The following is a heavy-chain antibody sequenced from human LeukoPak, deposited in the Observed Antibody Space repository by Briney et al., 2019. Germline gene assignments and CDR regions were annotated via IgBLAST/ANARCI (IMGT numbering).Heavy chain of an antibody. CDR1: GFTFSDYG. CDR3: AKGGSASHNWFDR. V-gene: IGHV3-30*02. D-gene: IGHD2-15*01. CDR2: IRNNGSNE. J-gene: IGHJ5*02. Sequence: PGGSLRLSCAASGFTFSDYGMHWVRQAPGKGLEWVAFIRNNGSNEYYPDSVKGRFTISRDNSRNMLYLQMNSLRPEDTAVYYCAKGGSASHNWFDRWGQGTLVTVSS.